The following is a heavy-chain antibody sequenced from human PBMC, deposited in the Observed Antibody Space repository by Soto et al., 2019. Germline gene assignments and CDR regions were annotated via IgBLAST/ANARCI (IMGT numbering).Heavy chain of an antibody. J-gene: IGHJ5*02. Sequence: PSETLSLTCSVSGGSISSYYWSWIRQPPGKGLEWIGYIFYSGRRGSTNYNPSLKSRVTISVDTSKNQFSLKLSSVTAADTAVYYCARTALGWFDPWGQGTLVTVSS. CDR1: GGSISSYY. V-gene: IGHV4-59*01. CDR3: ARTALGWFDP. CDR2: IFYSGRRGST. D-gene: IGHD2-21*02.